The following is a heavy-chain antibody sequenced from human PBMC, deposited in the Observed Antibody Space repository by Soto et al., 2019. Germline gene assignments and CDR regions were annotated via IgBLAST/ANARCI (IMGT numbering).Heavy chain of an antibody. D-gene: IGHD3-10*01. CDR3: ALRACYGSGIPNYYGMDV. V-gene: IGHV3-23*01. Sequence: EVHLLESGGGLVQPGGSLRLSCAASGFTFSNYAMTWVRQAPGKGLEWVSVISGTGGGTNNADSAKGRFTTSRDNSKNTLYLQMNRLRAEDTAVYYCALRACYGSGIPNYYGMDVWGQGTAVTVSS. CDR1: GFTFSNYA. J-gene: IGHJ6*02. CDR2: ISGTGGGT.